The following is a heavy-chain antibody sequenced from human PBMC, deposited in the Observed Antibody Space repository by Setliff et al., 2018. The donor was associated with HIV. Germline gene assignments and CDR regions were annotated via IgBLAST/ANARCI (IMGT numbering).Heavy chain of an antibody. D-gene: IGHD3-16*01. CDR3: ARRTFGSGRIDP. Sequence: PSETLSLTCTVSGGSISSGNYYWSWIRQPAGKGLEWIGQIHTSGSTNYNPSLKSRLTISIDTSKNQFSLKLNSVTATDTAVYYCARRTFGSGRIDPWGQGTLVTVCS. CDR1: GGSISSGNYY. CDR2: IHTSGST. V-gene: IGHV4-61*09. J-gene: IGHJ5*02.